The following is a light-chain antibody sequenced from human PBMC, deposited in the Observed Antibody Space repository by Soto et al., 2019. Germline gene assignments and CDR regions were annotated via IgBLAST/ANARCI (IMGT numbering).Light chain of an antibody. CDR1: SSDIGGYTY. V-gene: IGLV2-14*03. CDR3: CSYTSTTTFYV. CDR2: EVS. J-gene: IGLJ1*01. Sequence: QSALTQPASVSGSPGQSITISCTGTSSDIGGYTYVSWYQQHPGQAPKLVIYEVSNRPSGVSNRFSGSKSGNTASLTISRPQADDEADYYCCSYTSTTTFYVFGTGTKLTVL.